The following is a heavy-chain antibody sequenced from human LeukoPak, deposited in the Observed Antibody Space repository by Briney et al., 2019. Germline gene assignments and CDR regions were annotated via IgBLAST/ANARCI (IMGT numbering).Heavy chain of an antibody. CDR3: AKGLLYQLQNNWFDP. J-gene: IGHJ5*02. CDR2: ISGSGGST. CDR1: GFTFSSYA. V-gene: IGHV3-23*01. Sequence: GGSLRLSCAASGFTFSSYAMSWVRQAPGKGLEWVSAISGSGGSTYYADSVKGRFTISRDNSKNTLYLQMNSLRAEDTAVYYCAKGLLYQLQNNWFDPWGQGTLVTVSS. D-gene: IGHD2-2*01.